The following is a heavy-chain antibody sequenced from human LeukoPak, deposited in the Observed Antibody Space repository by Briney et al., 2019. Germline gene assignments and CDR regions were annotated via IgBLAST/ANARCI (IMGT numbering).Heavy chain of an antibody. Sequence: SETLSLTCTVSGGSISNYYWSWIRQPPGKGLEWIGYIYSSGSTSSNPSLKSRLTISVDTSKNHFSLKLRSVTAADMAVYYCARRPDYFDSWGRGTLVTVSS. V-gene: IGHV4-59*01. CDR2: IYSSGST. CDR3: ARRPDYFDS. J-gene: IGHJ4*02. CDR1: GGSISNYY. D-gene: IGHD6-6*01.